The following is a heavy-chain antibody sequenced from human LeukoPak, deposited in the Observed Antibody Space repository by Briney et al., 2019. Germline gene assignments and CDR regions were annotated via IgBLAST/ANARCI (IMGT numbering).Heavy chain of an antibody. J-gene: IGHJ6*02. CDR1: GYTFTSYG. D-gene: IGHD6-13*01. V-gene: IGHV1-18*01. Sequence: ASVKVSCKASGYTFTSYGINWVRQATGQGLEWMGWISAYNGNTNYAQKLQGRVTMTTDTSTSTAYMELRSLRSDDTAVYYCARDKLSYSSSWYGLDYYYGMDVWGQGTTVTVSS. CDR2: ISAYNGNT. CDR3: ARDKLSYSSSWYGLDYYYGMDV.